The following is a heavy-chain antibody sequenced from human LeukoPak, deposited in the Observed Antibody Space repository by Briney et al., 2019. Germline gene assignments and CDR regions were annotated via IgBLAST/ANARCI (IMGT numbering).Heavy chain of an antibody. V-gene: IGHV4-59*08. J-gene: IGHJ4*02. CDR1: GGSMSSYY. Sequence: SETLSLTCTVSGGSMSSYYWSWIRQPPGKGLEWIGYIYYSGSTSYNPSLKSRVTISVDTSKNQSSLKLSSVTTADTAVYYCARAWATDYFDYWGQGTLVTVSS. CDR2: IYYSGST. CDR3: ARAWATDYFDY.